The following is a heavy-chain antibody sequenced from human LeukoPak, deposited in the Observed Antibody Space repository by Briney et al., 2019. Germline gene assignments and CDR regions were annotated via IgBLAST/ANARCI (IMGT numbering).Heavy chain of an antibody. Sequence: GASVKVSCKTSGYTFDIYAMNWVRQAPGQRPEWMGWIYAGNGKTKYSQSFQGRVTITRDTSARTAYMELSSLRSEDTAVYYCARGVWSSHNKEYFLDYWGQGTPVTVSS. D-gene: IGHD2-2*01. CDR2: IYAGNGKT. V-gene: IGHV1-3*01. CDR3: ARGVWSSHNKEYFLDY. J-gene: IGHJ4*02. CDR1: GYTFDIYA.